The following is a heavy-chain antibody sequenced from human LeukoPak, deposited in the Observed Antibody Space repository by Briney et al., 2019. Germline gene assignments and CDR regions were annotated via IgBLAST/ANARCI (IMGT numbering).Heavy chain of an antibody. CDR3: ARSPTTATIYYYYMDV. J-gene: IGHJ6*03. Sequence: GGSLRLSCAASGFTFSSYEMNWVRQAPGKGLEWVPYISSSGSTIYYADSVKGRFTISRDNAKNSLYLQMNSLRAEDTAVYYCARSPTTATIYYYYMDVWGKGTTVTVSS. V-gene: IGHV3-48*03. CDR2: ISSSGSTI. CDR1: GFTFSSYE. D-gene: IGHD4-17*01.